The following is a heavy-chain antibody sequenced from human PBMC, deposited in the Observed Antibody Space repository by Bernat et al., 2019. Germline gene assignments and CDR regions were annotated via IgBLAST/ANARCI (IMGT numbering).Heavy chain of an antibody. V-gene: IGHV1-2*04. CDR3: AREDEVFTMVQGAGAFDI. D-gene: IGHD3-10*01. CDR1: GYTFTGYY. Sequence: QVQLVQSGAEVKKPGASVKVSCKASGYTFTGYYMHWVRQAPGPGLEWMGRINPNSGGTNDVQKFQGWVTMIGDTFISTAYMELSRLRSDETAVYYCAREDEVFTMVQGAGAFDIGGQGTMVCVSS. CDR2: INPNSGGT. J-gene: IGHJ3*02.